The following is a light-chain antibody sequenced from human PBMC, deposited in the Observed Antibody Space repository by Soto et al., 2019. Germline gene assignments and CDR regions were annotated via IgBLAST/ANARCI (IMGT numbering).Light chain of an antibody. V-gene: IGLV2-14*03. CDR2: DVS. CDR1: SSDVGGYNY. Sequence: QSVLTQPASVSGSPGQSITISCTGTSSDVGGYNYVSWYQHHPGKAHKLIIYDVSNRPSGVSNRFSGSKSGNTASLTISGLQPEDEADYYCSSYTTSNTRQIVFGTGTKGTVL. J-gene: IGLJ1*01. CDR3: SSYTTSNTRQIV.